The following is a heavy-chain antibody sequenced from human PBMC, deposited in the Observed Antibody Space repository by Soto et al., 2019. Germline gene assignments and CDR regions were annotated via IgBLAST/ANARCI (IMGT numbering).Heavy chain of an antibody. CDR2: IYYTGTT. V-gene: IGHV4-39*01. Sequence: PSETLSLTCTVSGGSISNTSDFWGWVRQPPGKGLEWIATIYYTGTTYYNPSLKSRVTISVDTSKNQFSLKLSSVTAADTAVYYCARSRCKTMVQGVTWSYVRWFDPWGQGTLVTVSS. J-gene: IGHJ5*02. CDR3: ARSRCKTMVQGVTWSYVRWFDP. CDR1: GGSISNTSDF. D-gene: IGHD3-10*01.